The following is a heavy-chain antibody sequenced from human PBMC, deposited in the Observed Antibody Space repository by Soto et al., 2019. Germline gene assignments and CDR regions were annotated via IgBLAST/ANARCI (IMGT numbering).Heavy chain of an antibody. Sequence: QVQLVESGGGVVQPGKSLGLSCAASGFTFSNYAFHWVRQARGKGLEWVSIISYDGSNKYYAGSVKGRFTISRDNSKNMVSLQMNSLRGDDAAVYFCARGDAIDNYDRSAAYWGQGTLVTVSS. J-gene: IGHJ4*02. CDR2: ISYDGSNK. CDR3: ARGDAIDNYDRSAAY. D-gene: IGHD3-22*01. V-gene: IGHV3-30-3*01. CDR1: GFTFSNYA.